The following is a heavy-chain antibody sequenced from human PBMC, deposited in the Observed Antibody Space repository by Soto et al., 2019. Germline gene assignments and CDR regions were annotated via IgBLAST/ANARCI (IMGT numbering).Heavy chain of an antibody. CDR3: ARDSRIAALRPHNWFAP. J-gene: IGHJ5*02. D-gene: IGHD6-6*01. CDR2: INPNSGGT. Sequence: ASVKVSCKASGYTFTGYYMHWVRQAPGQGLEWMGWINPNSGGTNYAQKFQGWVTMTRDTSISTAYMELSRLRSDDTAVYYCARDSRIAALRPHNWFAPWGQGTLVTVSS. V-gene: IGHV1-2*04. CDR1: GYTFTGYY.